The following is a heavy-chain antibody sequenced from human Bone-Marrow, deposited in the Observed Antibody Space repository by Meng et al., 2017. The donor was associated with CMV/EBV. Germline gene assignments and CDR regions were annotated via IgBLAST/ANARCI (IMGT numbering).Heavy chain of an antibody. CDR1: GFTFISYG. CDR3: ARTDSSGSDAFDI. Sequence: GESLKISCAASGFTFISYGMHWVRQAPGKGLEWVAFIRYDGSNKYYADSVKGRFTISRDNSKNTLYLQMNSLRAEDTAVYYCARTDSSGSDAFDIWGQGTMVTVSS. D-gene: IGHD3-22*01. V-gene: IGHV3-30*02. CDR2: IRYDGSNK. J-gene: IGHJ3*02.